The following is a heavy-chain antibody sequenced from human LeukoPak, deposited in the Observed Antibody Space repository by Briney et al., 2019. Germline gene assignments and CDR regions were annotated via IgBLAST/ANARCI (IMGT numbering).Heavy chain of an antibody. CDR3: ARGYSSGWYFDY. Sequence: GGSLRLSCAASGFTFSSYAMSWVRQAPGKGLEWVSAISGSGGSAYYADSVKGRFTISRDNSKNTLYLQMNSLRAEDTAVYYCARGYSSGWYFDYWGQGTLVTVSS. CDR1: GFTFSSYA. V-gene: IGHV3-23*01. CDR2: ISGSGGSA. J-gene: IGHJ4*02. D-gene: IGHD6-19*01.